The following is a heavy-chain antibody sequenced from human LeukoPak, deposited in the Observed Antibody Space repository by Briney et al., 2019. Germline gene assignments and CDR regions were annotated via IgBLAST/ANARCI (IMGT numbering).Heavy chain of an antibody. V-gene: IGHV3-23*01. CDR3: ATVTNYALRFLERSL. Sequence: PGGSLRLSCAASGFTFSSYAMSWVRQAPGKGLEWVSATSGSGGSTYYAASVKGRFTISRDNSKNTLYLQMNSLRAEDTAVYYCATVTNYALRFLERSLWGQGTLVTVSS. CDR2: TSGSGGST. J-gene: IGHJ4*02. CDR1: GFTFSSYA. D-gene: IGHD3-3*01.